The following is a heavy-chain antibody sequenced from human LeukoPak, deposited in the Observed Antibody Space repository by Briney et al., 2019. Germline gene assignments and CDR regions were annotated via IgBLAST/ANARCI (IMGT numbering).Heavy chain of an antibody. CDR2: FYNSENT. J-gene: IGHJ4*02. Sequence: SETLSLTCTVSGGSISSHYWSWIRQPPGKGLEWIGYFYNSENTNYNPSLMSRVTISVDPSKNRFSLKLSSVAAADTAVYFCARGGLAIDSWGQGTLVTVSS. V-gene: IGHV4-59*11. D-gene: IGHD3-16*01. CDR1: GGSISSHY. CDR3: ARGGLAIDS.